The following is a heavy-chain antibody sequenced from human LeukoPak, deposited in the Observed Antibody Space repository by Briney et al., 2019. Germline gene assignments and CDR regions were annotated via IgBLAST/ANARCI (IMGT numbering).Heavy chain of an antibody. CDR3: AKENSYEGGAGDY. CDR1: GFTVTSNY. J-gene: IGHJ4*02. CDR2: ILGSGDT. Sequence: GGSLRLSCAASGFTVTSNYMSWVRQAPGKGLEWVSTILGSGDTCYADSVKGRFTVSRDNFKNTVYLQMNSLRAEDTAVYYCAKENSYEGGAGDYWGQGTLVTVSS. D-gene: IGHD5-18*01. V-gene: IGHV3-66*01.